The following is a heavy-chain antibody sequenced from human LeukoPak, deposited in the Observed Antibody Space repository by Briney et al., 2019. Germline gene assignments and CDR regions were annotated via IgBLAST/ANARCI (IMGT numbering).Heavy chain of an antibody. J-gene: IGHJ4*02. CDR1: GFTFSSYG. V-gene: IGHV3-30*18. CDR2: ISYDGSNK. D-gene: IGHD1-14*01. CDR3: AKAFSRKSPPYYFDY. Sequence: GGSLRLSCAASGFTFSSYGMHWVRQAPGKGLEWVAVISYDGSNKYYADSVKGRFTISRDNSKNTLYLQMNSLRAEDTAVYYCAKAFSRKSPPYYFDYWGQGTLVTVSS.